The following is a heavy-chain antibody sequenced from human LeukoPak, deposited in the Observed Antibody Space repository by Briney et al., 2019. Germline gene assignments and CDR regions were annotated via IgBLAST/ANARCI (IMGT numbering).Heavy chain of an antibody. Sequence: PGGSLRLSCADSWFTFSKHTMQWVRQAPGKGLEWVADILYDGSNKYYADSVKGRFTVSRDNSKNTMSLQMNSLRADDPTVYYCVRDSYGGYFDLWGRGTLVTVSS. CDR1: WFTFSKHT. D-gene: IGHD4-23*01. CDR2: ILYDGSNK. CDR3: VRDSYGGYFDL. V-gene: IGHV3-30*04. J-gene: IGHJ2*01.